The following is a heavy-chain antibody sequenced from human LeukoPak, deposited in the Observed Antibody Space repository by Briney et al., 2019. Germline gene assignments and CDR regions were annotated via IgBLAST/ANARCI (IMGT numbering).Heavy chain of an antibody. CDR3: AKGPGYDFWSGYYGYFDY. V-gene: IGHV3-23*01. D-gene: IGHD3-3*01. CDR1: GFTFSSYA. Sequence: GGSLRLSCAASGFTFSSYAMSWVRQAPGKGLEWVSGISGSGGSTYYADSVKGRFTISRDSSENTLYLQMNSLRAEDTAVYYCAKGPGYDFWSGYYGYFDYWGQGTLVTVSS. CDR2: ISGSGGST. J-gene: IGHJ4*02.